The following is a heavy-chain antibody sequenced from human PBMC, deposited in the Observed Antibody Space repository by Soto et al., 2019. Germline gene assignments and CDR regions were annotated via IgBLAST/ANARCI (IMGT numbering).Heavy chain of an antibody. CDR1: GFTFSSYS. V-gene: IGHV3-21*01. J-gene: IGHJ6*04. D-gene: IGHD6-13*01. CDR2: ISSSGSTI. Sequence: EVQLVESGGGLVKPGGSLRLSCAASGFTFSSYSMNWVRQAPGKGPEWVSSISSSGSTIYYADSVKGRFTISIDNAKNSLYLQLNSLRAEDTAVYYCARDLRREAEAGTMLYYYYYGMDVWCEGTTVTVSS. CDR3: ARDLRREAEAGTMLYYYYYGMDV.